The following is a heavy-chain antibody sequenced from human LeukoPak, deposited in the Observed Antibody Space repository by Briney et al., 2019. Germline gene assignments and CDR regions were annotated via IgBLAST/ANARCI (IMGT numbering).Heavy chain of an antibody. J-gene: IGHJ4*02. D-gene: IGHD3-3*01. V-gene: IGHV3-7*04. CDR3: ARVYDVWSGYYRDY. CDR2: IKQDGSER. Sequence: PGGSLRLSCAASGFTFSNYWLSWVSQAPGKGLEWVANIKQDGSERYYVDSVKGRFIVSRDNAKNSLYLHMNSLGAENTAVYYCARVYDVWSGYYRDYGGQGTLVTVS. CDR1: GFTFSNYW.